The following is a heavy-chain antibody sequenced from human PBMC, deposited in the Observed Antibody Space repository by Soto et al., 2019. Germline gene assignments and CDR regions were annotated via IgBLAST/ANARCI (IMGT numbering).Heavy chain of an antibody. Sequence: EVQLVESGAGLVQPGGSLRLSCAASGFTFSSYSMNWVRQAPGKGLEWVSYISSSSSTIYYADSVKGRFTISRANAKNSLYLQMNSLRDEDTAVYYCAGTTVTTGYYYYYGMDVWGQGTTVTVSS. CDR2: ISSSSSTI. V-gene: IGHV3-48*02. CDR3: AGTTVTTGYYYYYGMDV. D-gene: IGHD4-17*01. J-gene: IGHJ6*02. CDR1: GFTFSSYS.